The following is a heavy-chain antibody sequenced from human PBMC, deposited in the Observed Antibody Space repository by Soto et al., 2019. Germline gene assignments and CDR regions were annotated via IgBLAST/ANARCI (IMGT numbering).Heavy chain of an antibody. D-gene: IGHD5-18*01. CDR1: GFTFSSYA. CDR2: ISGSGANT. J-gene: IGHJ4*02. Sequence: EVQLLESGGGLVQPGGSLRLSYAASGFTFSSYAMSWVRQAPGKGLEWVSAISGSGANTYYTDSVKGRFTISRDNFKNTLYLQMNSLRAEDSAMFYCVRERSGYSYADSWGQGTLVTVSS. CDR3: VRERSGYSYADS. V-gene: IGHV3-23*01.